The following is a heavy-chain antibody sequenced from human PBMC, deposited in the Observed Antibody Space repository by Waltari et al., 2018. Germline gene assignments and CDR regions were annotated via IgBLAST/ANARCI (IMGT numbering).Heavy chain of an antibody. Sequence: QVQLVQSGAEVKKPGSSVKVSCKASGGTFSSDAISWVRQATGQGIACMGRFIPLIRTAIYAHKFQSRPTITADDTTSTAYMELSSLTPEDAAVYYCSRDLSDGYNPWGFDYWGQGTLVTVSS. D-gene: IGHD2-21*01. CDR2: FIPLIRTA. CDR3: SRDLSDGYNPWGFDY. CDR1: GGTFSSDA. V-gene: IGHV1-69*11. J-gene: IGHJ4*02.